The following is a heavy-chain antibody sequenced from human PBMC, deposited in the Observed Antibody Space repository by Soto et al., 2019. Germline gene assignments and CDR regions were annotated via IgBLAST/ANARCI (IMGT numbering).Heavy chain of an antibody. J-gene: IGHJ5*02. V-gene: IGHV4-4*07. CDR3: ARGQRFSDWFDP. CDR1: VGAISTYY. D-gene: IGHD3-3*01. CDR2: IYSSGST. Sequence: SETLCLTCTVSVGAISTYYWTWIRQPAGKGLEWIGRIYSSGSTKYNPSLQSRVTMSLDTSNNQFSLRLTSVTAADTAVYYCARGQRFSDWFDPWGQGTLVTVSS.